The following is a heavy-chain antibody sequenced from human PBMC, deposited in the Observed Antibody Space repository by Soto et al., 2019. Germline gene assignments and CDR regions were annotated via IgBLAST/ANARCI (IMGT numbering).Heavy chain of an antibody. CDR2: IYYSGTA. V-gene: IGHV4-39*01. Sequence: CETQCLTYTVSGGSIRSSSDCWGWIRQPPGKGLEWIGSIYYSGTAYYNPSLRSRVTLSVDTSKNQFSLKLSSVTAADTAVYYCATTLLRLFNWFDPWGQGTLAPVS. D-gene: IGHD3-3*01. J-gene: IGHJ5*02. CDR1: GGSIRSSSDC. CDR3: ATTLLRLFNWFDP.